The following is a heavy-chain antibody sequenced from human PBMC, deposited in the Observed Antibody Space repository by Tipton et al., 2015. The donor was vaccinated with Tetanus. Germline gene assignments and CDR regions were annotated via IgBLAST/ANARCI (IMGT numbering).Heavy chain of an antibody. CDR2: VKNKADGGTT. D-gene: IGHD3-9*01. CDR1: GLFFNNAW. J-gene: IGHJ4*02. V-gene: IGHV3-15*07. CDR3: TTAGIGGSGYRVDH. Sequence: SLRLSCATSGLFFNNAWMYWVRQAPGKGLELVGRVKNKADGGTTDYSARVKDRFSISSDDSKDTLFLQMYSLTTGGTAGYYCTTAGIGGSGYRVDHWGRGTLVVVSS.